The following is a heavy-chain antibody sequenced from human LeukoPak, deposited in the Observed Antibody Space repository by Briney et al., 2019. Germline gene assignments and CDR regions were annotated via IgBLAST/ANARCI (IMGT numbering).Heavy chain of an antibody. Sequence: GESLKISCKASGYNFTSYWIGWVRQMPGKGLEWMGILYPGDSDTRYSPSFQGQVTISADKSISTAYLQWSSLKASDTAMYYWARPLSGSYHSPLDYWGQGNLVTVSS. V-gene: IGHV5-51*01. D-gene: IGHD1-26*01. J-gene: IGHJ4*02. CDR3: ARPLSGSYHSPLDY. CDR2: LYPGDSDT. CDR1: GYNFTSYW.